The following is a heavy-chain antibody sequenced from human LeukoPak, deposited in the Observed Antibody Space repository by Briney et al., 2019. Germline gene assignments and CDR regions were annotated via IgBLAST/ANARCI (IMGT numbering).Heavy chain of an antibody. V-gene: IGHV4-39*07. D-gene: IGHD1-14*01. Sequence: SETLSLTCTVSGGYIITSGHYWGWIRQPPGKGLEWIGTISYTGVTSTNPFFRSRMSISVDASKNQFSLNLTSVTAADAAVYYCARERSSSGGHNWFDPWAQGTRVTVSS. CDR3: ARERSSSGGHNWFDP. J-gene: IGHJ5*02. CDR2: ISYTGVT. CDR1: GGYIITSGHY.